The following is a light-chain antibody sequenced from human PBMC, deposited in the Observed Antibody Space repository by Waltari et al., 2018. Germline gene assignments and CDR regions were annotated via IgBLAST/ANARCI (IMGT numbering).Light chain of an antibody. V-gene: IGKV2-30*01. J-gene: IGKJ2*01. CDR1: QSLVYGDGNTY. CDR3: MQASHWPYT. CDR2: KVS. Sequence: DVVMTQSPLSLPVTLGQPASISCRSSQSLVYGDGNTYLNWFQQRPGQSPRRLIYKVSNRDSGVPDRVSASGSGTVCTLMISRVEAADGGLYYCMQASHWPYTFGQGTNLEI.